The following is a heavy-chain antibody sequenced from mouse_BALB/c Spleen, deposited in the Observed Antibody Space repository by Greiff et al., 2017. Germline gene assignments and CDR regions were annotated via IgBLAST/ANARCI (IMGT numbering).Heavy chain of an antibody. Sequence: VQLQQSGPELVKPGASVKIPCKASRYTFTDYNMDWVKQSHGKSLEWIGDINPNNGGTIYNQKFKGKATLTVDKSSSTAYMELRSLTSEDTAVYYCAREGAFYYGSRFAYWGQGTLVTVSA. V-gene: IGHV1-18*01. D-gene: IGHD1-1*01. CDR3: AREGAFYYGSRFAY. CDR2: INPNNGGT. J-gene: IGHJ3*01. CDR1: RYTFTDYN.